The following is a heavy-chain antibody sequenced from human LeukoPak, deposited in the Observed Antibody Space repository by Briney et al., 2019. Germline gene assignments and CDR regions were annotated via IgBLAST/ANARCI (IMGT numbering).Heavy chain of an antibody. CDR2: IYYSGST. CDR3: AAVPGYSSSWYVGY. V-gene: IGHV4-59*02. Sequence: SETLSLTCTVSGGSVSSYYWSWIRQPPGKGLEWIGYIYYSGSTNYNPSLKSRVTISVDMSKNQFSLKLSSVTAADTAVYYCAAVPGYSSSWYVGYWGQGTLVTVSS. CDR1: GGSVSSYY. J-gene: IGHJ4*02. D-gene: IGHD6-13*01.